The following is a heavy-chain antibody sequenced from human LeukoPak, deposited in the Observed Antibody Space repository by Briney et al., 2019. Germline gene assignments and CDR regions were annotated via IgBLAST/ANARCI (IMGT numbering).Heavy chain of an antibody. Sequence: SETLSLTCAVYGGSLSGYYWSWIRQPPGKGLEWIGEINHSGSTYYNPSLKSRVTMSVDTSKNQFSLKLSSVTAADTAVYYCARHDDSSGYYLGWGQGTLVTVSS. CDR3: ARHDDSSGYYLG. D-gene: IGHD3-22*01. J-gene: IGHJ4*02. CDR1: GGSLSGYY. V-gene: IGHV4-34*01. CDR2: INHSGST.